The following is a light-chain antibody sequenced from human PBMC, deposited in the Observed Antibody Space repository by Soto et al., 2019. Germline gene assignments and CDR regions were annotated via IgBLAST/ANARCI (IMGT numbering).Light chain of an antibody. J-gene: IGKJ4*01. V-gene: IGKV3-20*01. Sequence: EIMLTQSPGTLSLSPGERATLSCRARQSVTSNYLAWYQQKPGQAPRLLIYGVSSRATGIPDRFSGSGSGTDFTLTISRVEPEDFAVYFCQQYGTSPLTFGGGTKVDI. CDR3: QQYGTSPLT. CDR1: QSVTSNY. CDR2: GVS.